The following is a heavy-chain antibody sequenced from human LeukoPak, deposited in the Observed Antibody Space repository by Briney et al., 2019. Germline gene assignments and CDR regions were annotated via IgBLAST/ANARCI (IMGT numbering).Heavy chain of an antibody. CDR3: PRDRHSIAARPVDNWFDP. V-gene: IGHV3-30-3*01. Sequence: GGSLRLSCAASGFTFSTYAMHWVRQAPGKGLEWVAVISYDGSNKYYADSVKGRFTISRDNSKNTLYLQMNSLRVEDTAVYYCPRDRHSIAARPVDNWFDPWGQGTLVTVSS. CDR2: ISYDGSNK. CDR1: GFTFSTYA. J-gene: IGHJ5*02. D-gene: IGHD6-6*01.